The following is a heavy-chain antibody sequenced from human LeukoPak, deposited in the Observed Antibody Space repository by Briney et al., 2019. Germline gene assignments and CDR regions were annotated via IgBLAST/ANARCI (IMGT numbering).Heavy chain of an antibody. J-gene: IGHJ4*02. CDR1: GFTFSSYS. CDR3: ARDSSLNDYDVY. V-gene: IGHV3-21*01. Sequence: GGSLRLSCAASGFTFSSYSMNWVRQAPGKGLEWVSSISSSSSYIYCADSVKGRFTISRDNAKNSLYLQMNSLRAEDTAVYYCARDSSLNDYDVYWGQGTLVTVSS. CDR2: ISSSSSYI.